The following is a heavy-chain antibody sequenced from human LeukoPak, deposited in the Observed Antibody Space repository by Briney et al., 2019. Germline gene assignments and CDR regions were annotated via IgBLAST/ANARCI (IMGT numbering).Heavy chain of an antibody. D-gene: IGHD3-16*02. CDR2: INPSGGST. CDR3: ARFRGVIVH. J-gene: IGHJ4*02. CDR1: RYTFTSYY. Sequence: ASVKVSCKTSRYTFTSYYIHWVRQAPGQGLEWMGIINPSGGSTSYAQKFQGRVTMTRDTSTSTVYMELSSLRSDDTAVYYCARFRGVIVHWGQGTLVTVS. V-gene: IGHV1-46*01.